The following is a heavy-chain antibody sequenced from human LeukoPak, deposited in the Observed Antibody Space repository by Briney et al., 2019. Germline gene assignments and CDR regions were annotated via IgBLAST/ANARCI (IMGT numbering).Heavy chain of an antibody. CDR3: AKDTIVGATPYYFDY. CDR2: ISWNSGSI. Sequence: PGGSLRLSCAASGFTFDDYAMHWVRQAPGKGLEWVSGISWNSGSIGYADSVKGRFTISRDNAKNSLYLQMNSLRAEDTAVYYCAKDTIVGATPYYFDYWGQGTLVTVSS. CDR1: GFTFDDYA. J-gene: IGHJ4*02. D-gene: IGHD1-26*01. V-gene: IGHV3-9*01.